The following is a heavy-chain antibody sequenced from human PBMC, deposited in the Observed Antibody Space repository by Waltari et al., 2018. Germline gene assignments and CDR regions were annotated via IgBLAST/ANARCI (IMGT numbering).Heavy chain of an antibody. CDR2: ISSSSSYI. Sequence: EVQLVESGGGLVKPGGSLRLSCAASGFTFSSYSMNWVRQAPGKGLEWVSSISSSSSYIYYADSVKGRFTISRDNAKNSLYLQMNSLRAEDTAVYYCARWGLGSGYHCFDYWGQGTTVTVSS. D-gene: IGHD3-22*01. J-gene: IGHJ4*03. CDR3: ARWGLGSGYHCFDY. CDR1: GFTFSSYS. V-gene: IGHV3-21*01.